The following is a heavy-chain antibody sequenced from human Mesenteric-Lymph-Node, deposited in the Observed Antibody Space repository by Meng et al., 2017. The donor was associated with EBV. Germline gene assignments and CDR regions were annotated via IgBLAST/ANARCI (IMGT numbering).Heavy chain of an antibody. D-gene: IGHD6-13*01. CDR1: GFTSSNYA. Sequence: EVQVVASXGGLVRPGGSLRLSCAASGFTSSNYAMSWVRQAPGKGLEWVSGISAGATTDSVKGRFTISRDNSKNTLYLQMNSRRVDDTAVYYCARWIRSSSWDYFDYGDQGTLVTVSS. CDR2: ISAGATT. CDR3: ARWIRSSSWDYFDY. J-gene: IGHJ4*02. V-gene: IGHV3-23*04.